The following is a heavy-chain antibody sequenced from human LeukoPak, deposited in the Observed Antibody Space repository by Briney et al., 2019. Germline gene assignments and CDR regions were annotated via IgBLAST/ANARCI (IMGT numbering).Heavy chain of an antibody. V-gene: IGHV3-48*01. CDR3: ARDYRGSFDY. D-gene: IGHD5-12*01. CDR1: GFTFSSYS. CDR2: ISSSSSTI. Sequence: GGSLRLSCAASGFTFSSYSMNWVRQAPGKGLEWVSYISSSSSTIYYADSVKGRFTISRDNAKNSLYLQMNSLRAEDTAVYYCARDYRGSFDYWGQGTLVTVPS. J-gene: IGHJ4*02.